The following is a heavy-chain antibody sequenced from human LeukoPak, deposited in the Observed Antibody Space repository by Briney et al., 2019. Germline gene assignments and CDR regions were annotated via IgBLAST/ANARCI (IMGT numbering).Heavy chain of an antibody. CDR2: IRYDGSKK. Sequence: PGGSLRLSCAASGFSITTYGMHWVRQAPGKGLEWVAFIRYDGSKKYYSESVKGRFTISRDNSKNTLYLQMNSLRADDTAVYYCAMKAVPRPRLHDAFDFWGQGTVVSVSS. J-gene: IGHJ3*01. CDR3: AMKAVPRPRLHDAFDF. V-gene: IGHV3-30*02. CDR1: GFSITTYG. D-gene: IGHD5-24*01.